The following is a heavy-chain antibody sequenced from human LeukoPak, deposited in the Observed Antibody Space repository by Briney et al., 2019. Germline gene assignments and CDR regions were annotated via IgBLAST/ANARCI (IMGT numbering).Heavy chain of an antibody. V-gene: IGHV3-30-3*01. J-gene: IGHJ4*02. CDR1: GFTFSSYA. CDR3: AKERGYYFDY. CDR2: ISYDGSNK. D-gene: IGHD3-10*01. Sequence: PGRSLRLSCAASGFTFSSYAMHWVRQAPGKGLEWVAVISYDGSNKYCADSVKGRFTISRDNSKNTLYLQMNSLRAEDTAVYYCAKERGYYFDYWGQGTLVTVSS.